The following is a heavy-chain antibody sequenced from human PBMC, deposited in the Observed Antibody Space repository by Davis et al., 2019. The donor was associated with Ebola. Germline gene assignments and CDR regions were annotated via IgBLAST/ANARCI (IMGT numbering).Heavy chain of an antibody. CDR2: ISSDGGST. CDR3: VRSDQ. V-gene: IGHV3-64*01. CDR1: GFTSSSYV. J-gene: IGHJ4*02. Sequence: GGSLRLSCAASGFTSSSYVMHWVRQAPGKGLEYVSAISSDGGSTYYANSVKGRFTISRDNSKNTLYLQMGSLRAEDMAVYYCVRSDQWGQGTLVTVSS.